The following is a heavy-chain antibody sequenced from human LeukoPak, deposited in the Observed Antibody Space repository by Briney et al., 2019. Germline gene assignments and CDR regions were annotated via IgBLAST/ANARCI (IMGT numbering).Heavy chain of an antibody. CDR2: IYWDDDK. J-gene: IGHJ4*02. CDR1: GFSLSTSGVG. V-gene: IGHV2-5*02. Sequence: SGPTLVKPTQTLTLTCTFSGFSLSTSGVGVGWIRQPPGKALEWLALIYWDDDKRYSPSLKSRLTITKAASKNQVVLTMTNMDPVDTATYYCAHRAAYGDYVALFDYWGQGTLVTVSS. D-gene: IGHD4-17*01. CDR3: AHRAAYGDYVALFDY.